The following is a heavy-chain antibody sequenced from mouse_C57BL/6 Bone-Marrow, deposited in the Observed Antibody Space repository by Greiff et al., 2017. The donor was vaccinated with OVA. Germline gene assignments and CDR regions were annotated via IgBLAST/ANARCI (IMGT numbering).Heavy chain of an antibody. D-gene: IGHD2-5*01. CDR1: GYTFTDYE. CDR2: IDPETGGT. J-gene: IGHJ2*01. CDR3: RRRYGVTSFDY. Sequence: QVQLQQSGAELVRPGASVTLSCKASGYTFTDYEMHWVKQTPVHGLEWIGAIDPETGGTAYNQKFKGKAILTADKSSSTAYMELRSLTSEDSAVYYGRRRYGVTSFDYWGQGTTLTVSS. V-gene: IGHV1-15*01.